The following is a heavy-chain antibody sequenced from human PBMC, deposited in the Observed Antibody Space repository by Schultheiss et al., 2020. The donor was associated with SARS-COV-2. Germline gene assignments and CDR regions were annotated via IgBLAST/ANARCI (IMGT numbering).Heavy chain of an antibody. CDR3: AQPKAYCGGDCYSHDAFDI. D-gene: IGHD2-21*02. CDR1: GGSISSYY. Sequence: SQTLSLTCTVSGGSISSYYWSWIRQPPGKGLEWIGSIYYSGSTYYNPSLKSRVTISVHTSKNQFSLKLSSVTAADTAVYYCAQPKAYCGGDCYSHDAFDIWGQGTMVTVSS. CDR2: IYYSGST. V-gene: IGHV4-59*04. J-gene: IGHJ3*02.